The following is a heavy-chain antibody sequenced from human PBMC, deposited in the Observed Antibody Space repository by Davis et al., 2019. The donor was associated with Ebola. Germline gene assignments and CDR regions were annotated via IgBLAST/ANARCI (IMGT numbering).Heavy chain of an antibody. CDR1: AYTFTSYG. CDR3: ARDYGLFFDY. Sequence: ASVQVSCKASAYTFTSYGISWARQAPGQGLEWMGWISAYNGNTNYAQKLQGRVTMTTDTSTSTAYMELRSLRSDDTAVYYCARDYGLFFDYWGQGTLVTVSS. J-gene: IGHJ4*02. V-gene: IGHV1-18*01. D-gene: IGHD4-17*01. CDR2: ISAYNGNT.